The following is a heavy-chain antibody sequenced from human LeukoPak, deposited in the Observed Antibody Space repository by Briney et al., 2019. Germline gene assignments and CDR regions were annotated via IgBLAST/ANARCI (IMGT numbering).Heavy chain of an antibody. Sequence: SETLSLTCTVSGVSISSYHWTWLRQPPGKGLEWMGYVYYSGSTNYNPSLKSRVTISIDTCKNQFSLKLSSVTAADTAVYYCARGTTYYYGSGSSGLDPWGQGTLVTVSS. CDR2: VYYSGST. CDR3: ARGTTYYYGSGSSGLDP. J-gene: IGHJ5*02. CDR1: GVSISSYH. V-gene: IGHV4-59*01. D-gene: IGHD3-10*01.